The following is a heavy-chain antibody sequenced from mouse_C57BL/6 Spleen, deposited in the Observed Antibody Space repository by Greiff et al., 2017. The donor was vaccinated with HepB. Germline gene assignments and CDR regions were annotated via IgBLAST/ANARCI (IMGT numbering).Heavy chain of an antibody. J-gene: IGHJ4*01. V-gene: IGHV5-9-1*02. D-gene: IGHD2-3*01. CDR3: TREWLLRGVYAMDY. CDR2: ISSGGDYI. CDR1: GFTFSSYA. Sequence: EVQVVESGEGLVKPGGSLKLSCAASGFTFSSYAMSWVRQTPEKRLEWVAYISSGGDYIYYADTVKGRFTISRDNARNTLYLQMSSLKSEDTAMYYCTREWLLRGVYAMDYWGQGTSVTVSS.